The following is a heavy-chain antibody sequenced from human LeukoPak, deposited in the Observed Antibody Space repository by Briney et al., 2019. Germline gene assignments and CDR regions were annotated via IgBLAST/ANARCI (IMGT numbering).Heavy chain of an antibody. V-gene: IGHV3-64D*06. D-gene: IGHD5-12*01. J-gene: IGHJ4*02. Sequence: GGSLRLSCSASGFTFNNYAMHWVRQAPGKGLEYVSSISSNGGTTYYADSVKGRFTISRDNSKNTLFLQMSSVRAEDTAVYYCASPYSGYDYDFDHWGQGTLVTVSS. CDR3: ASPYSGYDYDFDH. CDR2: ISSNGGTT. CDR1: GFTFNNYA.